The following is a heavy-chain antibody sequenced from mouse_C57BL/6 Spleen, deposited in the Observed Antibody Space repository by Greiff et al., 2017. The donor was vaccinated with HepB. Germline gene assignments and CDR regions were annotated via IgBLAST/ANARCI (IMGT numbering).Heavy chain of an antibody. V-gene: IGHV1-82*01. CDR3: ARSPYYFDY. J-gene: IGHJ2*01. Sequence: VQLQQSGPELVKPGASVKISCKASGYAFSSSWMNWVKQRPGKGLEWIRRIYTRDGDTNYNGKLQGTATLTADKSSSTAYMQLSSLTSEDSAVYFCARSPYYFDYWGQGTTLTVSS. CDR1: GYAFSSSW. CDR2: IYTRDGDT.